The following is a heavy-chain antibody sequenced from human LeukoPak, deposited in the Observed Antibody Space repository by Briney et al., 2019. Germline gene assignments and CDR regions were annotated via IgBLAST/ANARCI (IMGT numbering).Heavy chain of an antibody. CDR2: IADSGGST. Sequence: GGSLRLSCAASGFTFSSYAMSRVRQAPGKGLEWVSGIADSGGSTYYADSVKGRFTISRDNSKNTLHLQMNSLRAEDTAVYYCAKIHDILTGYSQYTYYFDYWGQGTLVTVSP. V-gene: IGHV3-23*01. J-gene: IGHJ4*02. D-gene: IGHD3-9*01. CDR3: AKIHDILTGYSQYTYYFDY. CDR1: GFTFSSYA.